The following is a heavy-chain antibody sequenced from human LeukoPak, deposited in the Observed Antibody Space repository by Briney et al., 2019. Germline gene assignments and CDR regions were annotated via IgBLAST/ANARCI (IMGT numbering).Heavy chain of an antibody. CDR3: AKLFNYYDSSGYYYEGPDY. J-gene: IGHJ4*02. Sequence: PGGSLRLSCAASGFTFSSYGMHWVRQAPGKGLEWVAVISYDGSNKCYADSVKGRFTISRDNSKNTLYLQMNSLRAEDTAVYYCAKLFNYYDSSGYYYEGPDYWGQGTLVTVSS. CDR1: GFTFSSYG. V-gene: IGHV3-30*18. D-gene: IGHD3-22*01. CDR2: ISYDGSNK.